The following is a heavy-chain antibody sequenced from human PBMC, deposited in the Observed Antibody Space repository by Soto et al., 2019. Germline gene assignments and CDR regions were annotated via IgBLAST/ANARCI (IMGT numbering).Heavy chain of an antibody. D-gene: IGHD3-10*01. V-gene: IGHV3-30*18. CDR3: AKDLLQVRGVPDY. Sequence: GGSLRLSCAASGFTFSSYGMHWVRQAPGKGLEWVAAISYDGSNKYYADSVKGRFTISRDNSKNTLYLQMNSLRAEDTAVYYCAKDLLQVRGVPDYWGQGTLVTVSS. J-gene: IGHJ4*02. CDR1: GFTFSSYG. CDR2: ISYDGSNK.